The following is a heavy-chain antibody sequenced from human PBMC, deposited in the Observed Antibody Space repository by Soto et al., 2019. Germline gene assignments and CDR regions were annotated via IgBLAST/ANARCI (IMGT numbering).Heavy chain of an antibody. D-gene: IGHD3-10*01. Sequence: QVQLVQSGAEVKKPGASVKVSCKASGYTFTSYGISWVRQAPGQGLEWMGWISAYNGNTNYAQKLQGRVTMTTDTSKSTAFMELRSLRSDDTAVYYCARGRVTMVRGARCFDPWGQGTLVTVSS. CDR1: GYTFTSYG. J-gene: IGHJ5*02. CDR2: ISAYNGNT. CDR3: ARGRVTMVRGARCFDP. V-gene: IGHV1-18*01.